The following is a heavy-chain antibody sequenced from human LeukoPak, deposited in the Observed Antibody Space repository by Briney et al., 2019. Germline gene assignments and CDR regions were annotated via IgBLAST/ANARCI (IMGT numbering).Heavy chain of an antibody. V-gene: IGHV1-8*03. CDR2: MNPNSGNT. D-gene: IGHD4-23*01. Sequence: ASVKVSCKASGYTFTSSDINWVRQATGQGLEWMGWMNPNSGNTGYAQKFQGRVTITRDMSTSTDYMELSSLRSEDTAVYYCARDNSVEDTAWWFDPWGQGTLVTVSS. CDR3: ARDNSVEDTAWWFDP. CDR1: GYTFTSSD. J-gene: IGHJ5*02.